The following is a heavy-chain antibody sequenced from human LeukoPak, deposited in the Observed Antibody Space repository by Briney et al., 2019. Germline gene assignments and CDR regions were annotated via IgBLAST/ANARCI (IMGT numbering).Heavy chain of an antibody. CDR3: ASADYDDYYIDF. V-gene: IGHV4-59*01. CDR1: GGSISTYY. J-gene: IGHJ4*02. CDR2: IYYSGMT. Sequence: SETLSLTCTVSGGSISTYYWSWIRQPPGKGLEWIGYIYYSGMTNYNPSLKSRVTISLDTSKNQFSLKLSSVTAADTAVYYCASADYDDYYIDFWGQGTLVTVSS. D-gene: IGHD4-17*01.